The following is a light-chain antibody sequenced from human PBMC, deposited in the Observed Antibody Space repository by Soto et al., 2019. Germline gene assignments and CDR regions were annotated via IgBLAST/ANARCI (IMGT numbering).Light chain of an antibody. CDR1: QSISSW. CDR2: DAS. Sequence: DIQMTHSPSTLSASVGERVTITCRVSQSISSWLAWYQQKPGKAPKLLIYDASSLESGVPSRFSGSGSGTEFTLTISSLQPDDFATYYCQQYNSYPMYTFGQGTKVDI. J-gene: IGKJ2*01. CDR3: QQYNSYPMYT. V-gene: IGKV1-5*01.